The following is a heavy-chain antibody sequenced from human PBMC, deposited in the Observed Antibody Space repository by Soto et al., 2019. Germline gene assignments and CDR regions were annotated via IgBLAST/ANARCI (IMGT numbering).Heavy chain of an antibody. D-gene: IGHD3-10*01. J-gene: IGHJ4*02. CDR3: ARFFSPIGRFGESYFDY. CDR1: GGSISSGGYY. V-gene: IGHV4-31*03. Sequence: QVQLQESGPGLVKPSQTLSLTCTVSGGSISSGGYYWSWIRQHPGKGLEWIGYIYYSGSTYYNPSLKSRVTTAVDTSKNQFSLKLSSVSAADTAVYYCARFFSPIGRFGESYFDYWGQGTLVTVSS. CDR2: IYYSGST.